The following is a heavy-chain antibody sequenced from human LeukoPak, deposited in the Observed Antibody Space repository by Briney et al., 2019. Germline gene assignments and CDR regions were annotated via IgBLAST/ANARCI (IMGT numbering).Heavy chain of an antibody. V-gene: IGHV4-59*01. CDR3: TSGGMVSGDF. J-gene: IGHJ4*01. CDR1: GGSINSYY. D-gene: IGHD2-8*01. Sequence: SETLSLTCTVSGGSINSYYWSWIRQPPGKGLEWIGYIYYSGSTSYNPSLNSRVTISRDTSKNQFSLNLRSVNAADTAVYYCTSGGMVSGDFWGHGTLVTVSS. CDR2: IYYSGST.